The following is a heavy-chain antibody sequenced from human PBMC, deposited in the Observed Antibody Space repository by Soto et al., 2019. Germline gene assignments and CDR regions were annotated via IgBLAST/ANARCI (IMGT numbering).Heavy chain of an antibody. CDR1: GYTFTSYD. J-gene: IGHJ4*02. V-gene: IGHV1-8*01. D-gene: IGHD3-10*01. CDR2: MNPNSGNT. Sequence: ASVKVSCKASGYTFTSYDINWVRQATGQGLEWMGWMNPNSGNTGYAQKFQGRVTMTRNTSISTAYMELSSLRSEDTAVYYCARALWGIKRADYWGQGTLVTVSS. CDR3: ARALWGIKRADY.